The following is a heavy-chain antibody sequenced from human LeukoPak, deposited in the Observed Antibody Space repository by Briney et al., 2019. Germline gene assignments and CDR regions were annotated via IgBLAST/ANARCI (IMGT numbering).Heavy chain of an antibody. D-gene: IGHD3-10*01. CDR2: ISYDGTNK. J-gene: IGHJ4*02. Sequence: GGSLRLSCAASGFNFSGYGMHWVRQAPGKGLEWMAVISYDGTNKYYADSVKGRFTISRDNSKDTLFLQMNSLRVEDTAVFYCAVGDGPGLWGQGTLVTVSS. V-gene: IGHV3-30*03. CDR1: GFNFSGYG. CDR3: AVGDGPGL.